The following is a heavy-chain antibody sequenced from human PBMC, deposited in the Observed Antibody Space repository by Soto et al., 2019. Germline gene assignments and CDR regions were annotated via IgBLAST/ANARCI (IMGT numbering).Heavy chain of an antibody. CDR1: GFSFSSFS. Sequence: EVQLVESGGGLVQAGESLRLSCAASGFSFSSFSMNWVRQAPGKGLEWVSYISASGSRTVYADSVKGRFTISRDDVKNSLYLQMNSLRAEDTTVYFCVRDADVVPPGQHMIHRDYSGQGTLVTVSS. CDR2: ISASGSRT. CDR3: VRDADVVPPGQHMIHRDY. D-gene: IGHD5-12*01. V-gene: IGHV3-48*01. J-gene: IGHJ4*02.